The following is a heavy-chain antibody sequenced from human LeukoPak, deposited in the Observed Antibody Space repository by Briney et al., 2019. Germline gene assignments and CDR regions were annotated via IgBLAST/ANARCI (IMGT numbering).Heavy chain of an antibody. CDR3: AGGFCTNGVCSSDYFDY. D-gene: IGHD2-8*01. V-gene: IGHV4-61*08. Sequence: SETLSLTCTVSGGSISSSGYYWGWIRQPPGKGLEWVGNIYYSGSTNYRPSLKSRATISVDTSRNQFSLRLSSVTAADTAVYYCAGGFCTNGVCSSDYFDYWGQGTLVTVSS. CDR2: IYYSGST. J-gene: IGHJ4*02. CDR1: GGSISSSGYY.